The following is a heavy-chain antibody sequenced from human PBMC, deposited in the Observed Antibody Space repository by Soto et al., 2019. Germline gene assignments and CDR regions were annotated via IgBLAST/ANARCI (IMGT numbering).Heavy chain of an antibody. D-gene: IGHD1-1*01. V-gene: IGHV1-69*01. J-gene: IGHJ6*02. CDR1: GGTFSSYA. CDR2: IIPIFGTA. CDR3: ASGWKDPYYYYGMDV. Sequence: QVQLVQSGAEVKKPGSSVKVSCKASGGTFSSYAISWVRQAPGQGLEWMGGIIPIFGTANYAQKFQGRVTMTADESTSTAYRELSSRRSEDTAVDYCASGWKDPYYYYGMDVWGQGTTVTVSS.